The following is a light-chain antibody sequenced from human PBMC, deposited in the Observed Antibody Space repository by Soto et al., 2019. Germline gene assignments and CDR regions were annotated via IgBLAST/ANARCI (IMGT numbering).Light chain of an antibody. CDR3: MQTVPGRP. CDR2: SGS. V-gene: IGKV2-28*01. CDR1: QSLLHSNGHYY. Sequence: DIVVTQSPLSLPVTPGEPASISCTSSQSLLHSNGHYYLDWYLQKPGQSPQVLIYSGSNRASGVPERLSGSGLGEDFTLEISRVEAEDVRVYYCMQTVPGRPFGQGTRGEIK. J-gene: IGKJ1*01.